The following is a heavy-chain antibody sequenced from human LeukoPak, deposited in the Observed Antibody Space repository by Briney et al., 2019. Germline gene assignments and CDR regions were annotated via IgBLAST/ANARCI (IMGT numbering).Heavy chain of an antibody. V-gene: IGHV1-69*05. D-gene: IGHD2-21*02. Sequence: SVKVSCKASGGTFSSYAISWVRQAPGQGLEWMGRIIPIFGTANYAQKFQGRVTITTDESTSTAYMELSSLRSEDTAVYYCASHGVVTGHYYYYMDVWGKGTTVTVSS. CDR2: IIPIFGTA. CDR1: GGTFSSYA. J-gene: IGHJ6*03. CDR3: ASHGVVTGHYYYYMDV.